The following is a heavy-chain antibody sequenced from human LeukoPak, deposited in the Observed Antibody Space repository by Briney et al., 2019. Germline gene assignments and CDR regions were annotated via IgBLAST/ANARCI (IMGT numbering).Heavy chain of an antibody. CDR2: ISAYNGNT. J-gene: IGHJ5*02. Sequence: GASVKVSCKASGYTFTSYGISWVRQAPGQGLEWMGWISAYNGNTNYAQKFQGRVTMTRDTSISTAYMELSRLRSDDTAVYYCARDPGISSGWYGFWFDPWGQGTLVTVSS. CDR3: ARDPGISSGWYGFWFDP. D-gene: IGHD6-19*01. CDR1: GYTFTSYG. V-gene: IGHV1-18*01.